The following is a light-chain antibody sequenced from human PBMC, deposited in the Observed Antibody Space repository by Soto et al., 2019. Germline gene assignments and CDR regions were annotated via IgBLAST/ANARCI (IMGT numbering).Light chain of an antibody. J-gene: IGKJ1*01. CDR2: LAS. CDR3: QQTATPPLT. Sequence: DIQMTQSPSSLSASVGDRVTITCRASQSISNYLNWDQQRPGKAPKLLMYLASSLSSGVPSKFSGSGSRTDFPLTISVLQPEHSATYYCQQTATPPLTFGQGTKVPIK. V-gene: IGKV1-39*01. CDR1: QSISNY.